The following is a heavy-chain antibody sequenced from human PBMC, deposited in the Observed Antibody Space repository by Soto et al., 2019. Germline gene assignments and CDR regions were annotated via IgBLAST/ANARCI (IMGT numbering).Heavy chain of an antibody. V-gene: IGHV1-69*01. Sequence: QVQLVQSGAEVKKPGSSVKVSCKASGGTFSSYAISWVRQAPGQGLEWMGGIIPIFGTANYAQKFQGRVTIAADEYTSTAYMELSSLRSEDTAVYYRARSWYYGSGSPAYDYWGQGTLVTVSS. D-gene: IGHD3-10*01. CDR1: GGTFSSYA. J-gene: IGHJ4*02. CDR2: IIPIFGTA. CDR3: ARSWYYGSGSPAYDY.